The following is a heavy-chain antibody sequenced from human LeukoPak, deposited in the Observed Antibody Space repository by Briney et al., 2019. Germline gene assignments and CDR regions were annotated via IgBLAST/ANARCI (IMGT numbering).Heavy chain of an antibody. D-gene: IGHD6-13*01. Sequence: PSETLSLTCTVSGGSISSSSYYWGWIRQPPGKELEWIGSIHYSGRTYYNPSLKSRVTISVDTSKNQFSLKLSSVTAADTAVYYCARDPGYSGFDYWGQGTLVTVSS. CDR2: IHYSGRT. CDR3: ARDPGYSGFDY. CDR1: GGSISSSSYY. J-gene: IGHJ4*02. V-gene: IGHV4-39*02.